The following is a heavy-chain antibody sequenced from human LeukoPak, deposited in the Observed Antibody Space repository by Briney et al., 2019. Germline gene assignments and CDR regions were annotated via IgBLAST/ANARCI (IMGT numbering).Heavy chain of an antibody. CDR1: GYTFTSYD. CDR2: MNPNSGNT. J-gene: IGHJ4*02. CDR3: ARGHYDSSGYYPFDY. Sequence: GASVKVSCKASGYTFTSYDINWVRQAPGQGLEWMGWMNPNSGNTGYAQKFQGRVTMTRNTSISTAYMELSSLRSEDTAVYYCARGHYDSSGYYPFDYWGQGTLVTVSS. D-gene: IGHD3-22*01. V-gene: IGHV1-8*01.